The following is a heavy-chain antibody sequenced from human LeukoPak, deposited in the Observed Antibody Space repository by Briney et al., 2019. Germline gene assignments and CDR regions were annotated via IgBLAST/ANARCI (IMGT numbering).Heavy chain of an antibody. D-gene: IGHD4-17*01. CDR1: GGTFSSYA. CDR2: IIPIFGTA. Sequence: GASVKVSCKASGGTFSSYAISWVRQAPGQGLEWMGGIIPIFGTANYAQKFQGRVTITADESTSTAYMELSSLRSEDTAVYYCVHLPRISYGDYQYYFDYWGQGTLVTVSS. J-gene: IGHJ4*02. CDR3: VHLPRISYGDYQYYFDY. V-gene: IGHV1-69*13.